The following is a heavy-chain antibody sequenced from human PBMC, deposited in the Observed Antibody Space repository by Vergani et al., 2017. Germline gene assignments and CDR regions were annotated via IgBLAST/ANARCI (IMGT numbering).Heavy chain of an antibody. D-gene: IGHD4-17*01. CDR3: ARHDYGDRNFDY. V-gene: IGHV4-39*01. Sequence: QVQLQESGPGLVKPSETLSLTCTVSGGSISSYYWSWIRQPPGKGLEWIGSIYYSGSTYYNPSLKSRVTISVDTSKNQFSLKLSSVTAADTAVYYCARHDYGDRNFDYWGQGTLVTVSS. J-gene: IGHJ4*02. CDR2: IYYSGST. CDR1: GGSISSYY.